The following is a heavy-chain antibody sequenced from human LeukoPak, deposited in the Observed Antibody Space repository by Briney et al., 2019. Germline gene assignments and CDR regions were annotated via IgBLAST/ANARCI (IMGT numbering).Heavy chain of an antibody. D-gene: IGHD3-9*01. V-gene: IGHV4-34*01. J-gene: IGHJ3*02. Sequence: PSETLSLTCAVYGGSFSGYYWSWIRQPPGKGLEWIGEINHSGSTNYNPPLKSRVTISVDTSKNQFSLKLSSVTAADTAVYYCACDILTGYYYDAFDIWGQGTMVTVSS. CDR2: INHSGST. CDR1: GGSFSGYY. CDR3: ACDILTGYYYDAFDI.